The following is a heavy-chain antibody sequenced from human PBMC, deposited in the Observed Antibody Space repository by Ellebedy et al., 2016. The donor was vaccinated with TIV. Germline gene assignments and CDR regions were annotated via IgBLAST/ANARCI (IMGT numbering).Heavy chain of an antibody. CDR1: GDSISSFY. CDR3: ARDNYDEGGYYVHAFDI. V-gene: IGHV4-59*01. CDR2: IYYSGDT. D-gene: IGHD3-10*02. Sequence: MPSETLSLTCTVSGDSISSFYWSWIRQSPGRGLEWIGSIYYSGDTNYNPSLKSRVTISIDRSRNQFSLKLRSVTAADTAVYHCARDNYDEGGYYVHAFDIWGQGTMVTVSS. J-gene: IGHJ3*02.